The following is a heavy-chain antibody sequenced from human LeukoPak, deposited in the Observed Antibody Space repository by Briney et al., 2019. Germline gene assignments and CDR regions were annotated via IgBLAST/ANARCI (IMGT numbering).Heavy chain of an antibody. J-gene: IGHJ5*02. CDR1: GFTFSSYW. CDR3: AREQFLFDP. D-gene: IGHD3-3*01. V-gene: IGHV3-7*01. Sequence: GGSLRLSCAASGFTFSSYWMTWVRQAPGKGLEWVANIKQDGSEKYYVDSVKGRFTIPRDNAKNSLYLEMNSLRAEDTAVYYCAREQFLFDPWGQGTLVTVSS. CDR2: IKQDGSEK.